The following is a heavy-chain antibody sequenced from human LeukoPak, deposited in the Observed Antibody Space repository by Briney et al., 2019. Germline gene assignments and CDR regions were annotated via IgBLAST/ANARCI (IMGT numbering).Heavy chain of an antibody. Sequence: SQTLSLTCAISGDSVSSNSPAWNWIRQSPSRCLEWLGRTYYRSKWYNDYAVSVKSRITINPDTSKNQFSLQLNSVTPEDTAVYYCARDRVVGASNWFDPWGQGTLVTVSS. CDR3: ARDRVVGASNWFDP. D-gene: IGHD1-26*01. CDR1: GDSVSSNSPA. V-gene: IGHV6-1*01. CDR2: TYYRSKWYN. J-gene: IGHJ5*02.